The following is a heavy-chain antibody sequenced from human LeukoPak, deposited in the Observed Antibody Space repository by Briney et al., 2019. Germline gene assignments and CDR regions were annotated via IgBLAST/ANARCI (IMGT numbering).Heavy chain of an antibody. CDR3: AKRSVVIRVILVGFHKEAYYFDS. CDR2: ISGSGGGT. V-gene: IGHV3-23*01. Sequence: GGSLRPSCAVSGITLSNYGMSWVRQAPGKGLEWIAGISGSGGGTNYADSVKGRFTISGDNSKNTLYLQMNSLRAEDTAVYFCAKRSVVIRVILVGFHKEAYYFDSWGQGALVTVSS. J-gene: IGHJ4*02. D-gene: IGHD3-22*01. CDR1: GITLSNYG.